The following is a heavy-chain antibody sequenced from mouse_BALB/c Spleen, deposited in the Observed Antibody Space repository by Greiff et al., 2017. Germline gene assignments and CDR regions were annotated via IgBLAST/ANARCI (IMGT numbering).Heavy chain of an antibody. CDR2: IWAGGST. V-gene: IGHV2-9*02. CDR3: AREYRYDGDAMDY. Sequence: QVQLKESGPGLVAPSQSLSITCTVSGFSLTSYGVHWVRQPPGKGLEWLGVIWAGGSTNYNSALMSRLSISKDNSKSQVFLKMNSLQTDDTAMYYCAREYRYDGDAMDYWGQGTSVTVSA. J-gene: IGHJ4*01. D-gene: IGHD2-14*01. CDR1: GFSLTSYG.